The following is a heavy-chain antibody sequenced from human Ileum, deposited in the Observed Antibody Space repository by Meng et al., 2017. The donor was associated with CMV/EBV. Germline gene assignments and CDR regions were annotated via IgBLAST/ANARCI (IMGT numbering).Heavy chain of an antibody. J-gene: IGHJ4*02. D-gene: IGHD5-12*01. V-gene: IGHV1-69*05. CDR1: GGTFTRYA. Sequence: SGGTFTRYASSWVRQAPGQGLEWLGGIIPRFRTANYAQRFQGRVTITTDKSTSTAYMFVSSLRSDDTAVYYCARSHTPSDYDYQPLDYWGQGTLVTVSS. CDR2: IIPRFRTA. CDR3: ARSHTPSDYDYQPLDY.